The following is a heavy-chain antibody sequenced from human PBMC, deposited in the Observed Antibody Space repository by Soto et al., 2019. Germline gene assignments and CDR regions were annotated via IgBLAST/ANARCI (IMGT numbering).Heavy chain of an antibody. J-gene: IGHJ3*01. Sequence: DVQLVESGGGLIQPGESLRLSCAAFGLTISGQKYVAWVRQAPGKGLEWVSALYDVDGSFYADSVTGRFTTSSDSSKTTVYLQMNDLRPYDTAVYYCATWHEREHAFDVWGQGTTVTISS. V-gene: IGHV3-53*01. CDR1: GLTISGQKY. CDR2: LYDVDGS. CDR3: ATWHEREHAFDV. D-gene: IGHD1-1*01.